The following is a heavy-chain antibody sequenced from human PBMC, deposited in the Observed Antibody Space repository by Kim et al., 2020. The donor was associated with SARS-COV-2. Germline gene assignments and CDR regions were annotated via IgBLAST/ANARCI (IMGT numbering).Heavy chain of an antibody. CDR2: INTNTGNP. CDR3: ARANQDYGDYLSYYYYGMDV. D-gene: IGHD4-17*01. V-gene: IGHV7-4-1*02. J-gene: IGHJ6*02. Sequence: ASVKVSCKASGYTFTSYAMNWVRQAPGQGLEWMGWINTNTGNPTYAQGFTGRFVFSLDTSVSTAYLQISSLKAEDTAVYYCARANQDYGDYLSYYYYGMDVWGQGTTVTVSS. CDR1: GYTFTSYA.